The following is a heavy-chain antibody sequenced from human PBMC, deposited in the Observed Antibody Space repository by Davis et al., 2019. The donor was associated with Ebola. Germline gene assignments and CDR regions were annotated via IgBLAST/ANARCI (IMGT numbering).Heavy chain of an antibody. J-gene: IGHJ6*02. D-gene: IGHD2-15*01. CDR3: ARGVVVAASLYYYYYGMDV. CDR1: GGSISSSSYY. CDR2: IYYSGST. Sequence: PSETLSLTCTVSGGSISSSSYYWGWIRQPPGKGLEWIGSIYYSGSTYYNPSLKSRVTISVDTSKNQFSLKLSSVTAADTAVYYCARGVVVAASLYYYYYGMDVWGQGTTVTVSS. V-gene: IGHV4-39*01.